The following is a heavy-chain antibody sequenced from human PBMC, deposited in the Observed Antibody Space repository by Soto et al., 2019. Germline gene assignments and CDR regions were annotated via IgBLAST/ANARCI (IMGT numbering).Heavy chain of an antibody. D-gene: IGHD3-3*01. Sequence: ASVKVSCKASGYTFTSYDINWVRQATGQGLEWMGWMNPNSGNTGYAQKFQGRVTMTRNTYISTAYMELSSLRSEDTAVYYCARGYDFWSGYYIWSDPWGQGTLVTVSS. J-gene: IGHJ5*02. V-gene: IGHV1-8*01. CDR2: MNPNSGNT. CDR3: ARGYDFWSGYYIWSDP. CDR1: GYTFTSYD.